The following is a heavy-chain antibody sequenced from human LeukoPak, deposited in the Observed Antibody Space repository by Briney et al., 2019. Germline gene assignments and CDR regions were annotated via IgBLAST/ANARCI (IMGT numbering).Heavy chain of an antibody. V-gene: IGHV3-23*01. CDR3: ARAAMVRGVILIAFDY. J-gene: IGHJ4*02. Sequence: PGGSLRLSCAASGFTFSSYSMSWVRQTPGRGLEWVSAISGNGDSTYYADSVKGRFTISRDNAKNSLYLQMNSLRAEDTAVYYCARAAMVRGVILIAFDYWGQGTLVTVSS. D-gene: IGHD3-10*01. CDR1: GFTFSSYS. CDR2: ISGNGDST.